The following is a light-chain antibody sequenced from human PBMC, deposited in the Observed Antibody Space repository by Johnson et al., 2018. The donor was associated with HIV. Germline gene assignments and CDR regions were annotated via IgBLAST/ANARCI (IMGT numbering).Light chain of an antibody. J-gene: IGLJ1*01. Sequence: QSVLTQPPSVSAAPGQKVTISCSGSSSNIGNNFVSWYQQLPGRAPKLLIYDNNKRPSGIPDRFSGSKSGTSATLGITGLQTGDAADYYCGTWDSSLRVGVFGTGTKVTVL. V-gene: IGLV1-51*01. CDR1: SSNIGNNF. CDR3: GTWDSSLRVGV. CDR2: DNN.